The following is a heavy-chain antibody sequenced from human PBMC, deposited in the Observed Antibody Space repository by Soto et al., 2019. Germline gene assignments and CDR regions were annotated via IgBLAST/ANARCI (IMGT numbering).Heavy chain of an antibody. Sequence: QVQLQESGPGLVKPSGTLPLTCIVSVGSISSNYWWTWVRQTPEKGLEWIGEIHRSGTTNYNPSLRSRVSISADKARNQFSLTVNSVSAADTAVYYCASTRSISVRPFDYWGPGILVTVSS. CDR3: ASTRSISVRPFDY. CDR2: IHRSGTT. D-gene: IGHD6-6*01. J-gene: IGHJ4*02. V-gene: IGHV4-4*02. CDR1: VGSISSNYW.